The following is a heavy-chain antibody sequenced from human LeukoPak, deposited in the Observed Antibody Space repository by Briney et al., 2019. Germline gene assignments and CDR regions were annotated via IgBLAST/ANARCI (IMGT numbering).Heavy chain of an antibody. J-gene: IGHJ4*02. CDR3: ATAVVVVAATRVDFDY. Sequence: WASVKVSCKVSGYTLTELSMRWVRQAPGKGLEWMGGFDPEDGETIYAQKFQGRVTMTEDTSTDTAYMELSSLRSEGTAVYYCATAVVVVAATRVDFDYWGQGTLVTVSS. CDR1: GYTLTELS. CDR2: FDPEDGET. V-gene: IGHV1-24*01. D-gene: IGHD2-15*01.